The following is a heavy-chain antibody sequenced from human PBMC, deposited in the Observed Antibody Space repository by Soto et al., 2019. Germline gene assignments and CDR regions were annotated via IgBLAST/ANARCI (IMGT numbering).Heavy chain of an antibody. D-gene: IGHD1-26*01. CDR1: GFTFSNYA. J-gene: IGHJ4*02. V-gene: IGHV3-23*04. CDR2: VSSSGDNT. CDR3: AKGASRGYSTYFFYY. Sequence: EVQLVDSGGGLAQPGGCLTLSCAASGFTFSNYAMHWVRQAPGKGLEWVSGVSSSGDNTYDADSVKGRYTISRDNSKNMLQLPVNSLRHEDTAVYYWAKGASRGYSTYFFYYWGKGPPVIVSS.